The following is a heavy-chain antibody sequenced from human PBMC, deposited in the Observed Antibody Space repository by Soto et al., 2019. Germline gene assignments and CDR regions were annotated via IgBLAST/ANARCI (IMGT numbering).Heavy chain of an antibody. CDR1: RYTFTSYY. V-gene: IGHV1-46*01. Sequence: ASVKVSCKASRYTFTSYYMHWVRQAPGQGLEWMGIINPSGGSTSYAQKFQGRVTMTRDTSTSTVYMELSSLRSEDTAVYYCARERAGLRFEYGMDVWGQGTTVTVSS. CDR3: ARERAGLRFEYGMDV. D-gene: IGHD3-3*01. J-gene: IGHJ6*02. CDR2: INPSGGST.